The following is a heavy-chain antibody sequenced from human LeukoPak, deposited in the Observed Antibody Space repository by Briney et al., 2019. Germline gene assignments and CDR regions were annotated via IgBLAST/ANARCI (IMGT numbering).Heavy chain of an antibody. Sequence: SETLSLTCTVSGGSISSSSYYWGWIRQPPGKGLEWIGRIYYSGSTYYNLSLKSRVTITVDTSKNQFSLKLSSVTAADTAVYYCARVARGGSYSYGYIDYYYYYYMDVWGKGTTVTVSS. V-gene: IGHV4-39*01. D-gene: IGHD5-18*01. CDR1: GGSISSSSYY. CDR2: IYYSGST. J-gene: IGHJ6*03. CDR3: ARVARGGSYSYGYIDYYYYYYMDV.